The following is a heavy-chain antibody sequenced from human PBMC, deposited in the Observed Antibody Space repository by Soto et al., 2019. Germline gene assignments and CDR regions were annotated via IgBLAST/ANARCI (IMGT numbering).Heavy chain of an antibody. CDR3: AREYCRNGVCYGGDY. V-gene: IGHV1-18*01. D-gene: IGHD2-8*01. J-gene: IGHJ4*02. Sequence: QVQLVQSGAEVKKPGASVKVSCKASGYTFTSYGISWVRQAPGQGLEWMAWISTYNGNRNYAEKLQGRVTMATDTSTSTAYMEMRSPRSDDTAVYFCAREYCRNGVCYGGDYWGQGTLVTVSS. CDR2: ISTYNGNR. CDR1: GYTFTSYG.